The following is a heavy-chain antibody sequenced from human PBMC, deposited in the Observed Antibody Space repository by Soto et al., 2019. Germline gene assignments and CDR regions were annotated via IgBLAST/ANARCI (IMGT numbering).Heavy chain of an antibody. J-gene: IGHJ3*02. CDR1: GGSISSGGYY. CDR2: IYYSGST. D-gene: IGHD4-17*01. CDR3: ARADYGGTRNDAFDI. Sequence: SETLSLTCTISGGSISSGGYYLSWIRQHLGKGLEWIGYIYYSGSTYYNPSLKSRVTISVDTSKNQFSLKLSSVTAADPAVYYCARADYGGTRNDAFDIWGQATMVTVSS. V-gene: IGHV4-31*03.